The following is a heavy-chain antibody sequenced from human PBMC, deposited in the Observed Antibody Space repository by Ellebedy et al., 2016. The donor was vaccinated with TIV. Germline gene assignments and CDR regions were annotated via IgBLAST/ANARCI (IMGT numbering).Heavy chain of an antibody. Sequence: ASVKVSCKASGYAFASYIISWVRQAPGQGLEWMGWISAYTGNTNYAQKFRDRVSMTPDTSTSTAYMELRSLTSDDTAVYYCARDMVQGMVARYLWFDYWGQGTLVTVSS. J-gene: IGHJ4*02. D-gene: IGHD1-26*01. V-gene: IGHV1-18*01. CDR1: GYAFASYI. CDR3: ARDMVQGMVARYLWFDY. CDR2: ISAYTGNT.